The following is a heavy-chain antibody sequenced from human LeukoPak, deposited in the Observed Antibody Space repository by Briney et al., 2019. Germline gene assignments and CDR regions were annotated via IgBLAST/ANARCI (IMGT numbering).Heavy chain of an antibody. CDR1: GFTFSSYW. D-gene: IGHD3-10*01. V-gene: IGHV3-7*01. CDR3: AKERAGSSDQIEC. Sequence: QTGGSLRLSCAASGFTFSSYWMSWVRQAPGKGLEWVANIKEDGSVKYHVDSVKGRFTISRGNAKKSLYLQMNSLRGEDTAVYYCAKERAGSSDQIECWGQGTLVTVSS. CDR2: IKEDGSVK. J-gene: IGHJ4*02.